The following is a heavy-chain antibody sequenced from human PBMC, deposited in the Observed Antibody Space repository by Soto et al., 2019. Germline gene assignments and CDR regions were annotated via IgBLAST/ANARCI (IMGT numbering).Heavy chain of an antibody. J-gene: IGHJ6*02. CDR3: ASGSSPVDYYGMDV. V-gene: IGHV3-48*02. Sequence: GGSLRLSCAASGFTFSSYSMNWVRQAPGKGLEWVSYISSSSSTIYYADSVKGRFTISRDNAKNSLYLQMNSLRDEDTAVYYCASGSSPVDYYGMDVWGQGTTVTVSS. CDR1: GFTFSSYS. CDR2: ISSSSSTI. D-gene: IGHD6-6*01.